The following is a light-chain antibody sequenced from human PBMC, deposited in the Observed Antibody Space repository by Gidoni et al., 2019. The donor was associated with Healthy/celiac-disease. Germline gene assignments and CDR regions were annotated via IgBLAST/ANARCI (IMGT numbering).Light chain of an antibody. V-gene: IGLV1-44*01. J-gene: IGLJ1*01. CDR3: AAWDDSLNGPYV. CDR1: SSNIGSNT. Sequence: QSVLTQPPSASGTPGQRVTISCSGSSSNIGSNTVNWYQQLQGTAPKLLIYSNNQRPSGVPDRFSGSKSGTSASLAIRGLQSEDEADYYCAAWDDSLNGPYVFGTGTKVTVL. CDR2: SNN.